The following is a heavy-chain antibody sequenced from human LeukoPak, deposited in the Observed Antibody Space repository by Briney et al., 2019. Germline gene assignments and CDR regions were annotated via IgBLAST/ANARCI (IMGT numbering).Heavy chain of an antibody. J-gene: IGHJ4*02. CDR1: GGSFSGYY. V-gene: IGHV4-34*01. Sequence: SETLSLTCAVYGGSFSGYYWSWIRQPPGKGLEWIGEINHSGSTNYNPSLKSRVTISVDTSKNQFSLKLSPVTAADTAVYYCARWGYYDSSGYKLYYFDYWGQGTLVTVSS. D-gene: IGHD3-22*01. CDR2: INHSGST. CDR3: ARWGYYDSSGYKLYYFDY.